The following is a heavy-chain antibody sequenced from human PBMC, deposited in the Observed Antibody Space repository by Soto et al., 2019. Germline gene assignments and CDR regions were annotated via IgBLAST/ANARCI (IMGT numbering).Heavy chain of an antibody. CDR2: ISSSSSTI. V-gene: IGHV3-48*02. CDR3: ARDYDFWSGLYYYGMDV. D-gene: IGHD3-3*01. Sequence: GGSLRLSCAASGFTFSSYSMNWVRQAPGKGLEWVSYISSSSSTIYYADSVKGRFTISRDNAKNSLYLQMNSLRDEDTAVYYCARDYDFWSGLYYYGMDVWGQGTTVTVSS. J-gene: IGHJ6*02. CDR1: GFTFSSYS.